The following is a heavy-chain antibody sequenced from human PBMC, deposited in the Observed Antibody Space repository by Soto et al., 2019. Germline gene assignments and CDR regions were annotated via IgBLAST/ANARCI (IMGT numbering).Heavy chain of an antibody. J-gene: IGHJ6*02. V-gene: IGHV3-23*01. D-gene: IGHD5-12*01. CDR2: ISGSGGST. CDR1: GFTFSSYA. Sequence: GGSLSLSCAASGFTFSSYAMSWVRQAPGKGLEWVSAISGSGGSTYYADSVKGRFTISRDNSKNTLYLQMNSLRAEDTAVYYCAKDQGGHGEDYYYGMDVWGQGTTVTVS. CDR3: AKDQGGHGEDYYYGMDV.